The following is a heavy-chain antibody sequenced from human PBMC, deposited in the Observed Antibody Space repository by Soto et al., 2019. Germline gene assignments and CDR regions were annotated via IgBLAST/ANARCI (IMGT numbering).Heavy chain of an antibody. CDR1: GLTFSSNW. Sequence: GGSLRLSCAASGLTFSSNWMHWVRQTPGKGLVWVSHISSDGSSTNYADSVKGRFTISRDNAKNTLYLQMNSLRAEDTAVYYCAKDIAAAGTSPFDYWGQGTLVTVSS. J-gene: IGHJ4*02. D-gene: IGHD6-13*01. CDR3: AKDIAAAGTSPFDY. CDR2: ISSDGSST. V-gene: IGHV3-74*01.